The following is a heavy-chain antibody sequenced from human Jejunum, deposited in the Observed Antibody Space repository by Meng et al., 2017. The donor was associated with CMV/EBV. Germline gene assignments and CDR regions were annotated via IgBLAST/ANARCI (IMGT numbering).Heavy chain of an antibody. CDR2: INHDGTET. J-gene: IGHJ4*02. D-gene: IGHD2/OR15-2a*01. CDR1: EFSFETLW. V-gene: IGHV3-7*01. Sequence: GSEFSFETLWMSWVRQAPGKGLEWVANINHDGTETYYVDSVKGRFTISRDNAKNSLYLHMSSLRGEDTAVYYCARDGKHDYFFDYWGQGALVTVSS. CDR3: ARDGKHDYFFDY.